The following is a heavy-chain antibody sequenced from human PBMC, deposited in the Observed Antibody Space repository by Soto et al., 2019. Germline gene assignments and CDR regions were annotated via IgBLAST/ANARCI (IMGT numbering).Heavy chain of an antibody. CDR2: VNPTFGVT. CDR1: ENTFTNFF. D-gene: IGHD4-17*01. Sequence: QGLLIQSGAEVRRPGATVKISCKASENTFTNFFFHWVRQAPGRSLEWLGMVNPTFGVTKYEQRFQCRLTMTGDPSTSTVFLEVRGLTSNDTALYFCARVTYGDYNFLDSWGHGTLVNVSS. CDR3: ARVTYGDYNFLDS. V-gene: IGHV1-46*01. J-gene: IGHJ5*01.